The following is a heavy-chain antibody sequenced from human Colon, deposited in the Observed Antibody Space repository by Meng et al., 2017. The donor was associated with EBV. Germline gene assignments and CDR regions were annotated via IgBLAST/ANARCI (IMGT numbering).Heavy chain of an antibody. CDR3: ARVSSGWDYFDY. D-gene: IGHD6-19*01. Sequence: LVPRTGWVNPSQSLSRACTVAGGSVSSGCLYWTWIRQHPGKGLEWFGHIYYSGSTFYNPSLKRRVIISIDTSKNQFSLNLRSVTAADTAVYYCARVSSGWDYFDYWGQGTLVTVSS. CDR2: IYYSGST. CDR1: GGSVSSGCLY. J-gene: IGHJ4*02. V-gene: IGHV4-31*03.